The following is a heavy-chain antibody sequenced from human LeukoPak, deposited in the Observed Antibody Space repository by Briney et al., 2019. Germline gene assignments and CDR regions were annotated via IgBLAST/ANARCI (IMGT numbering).Heavy chain of an antibody. CDR2: IYYSGST. J-gene: IGHJ4*02. CDR3: ARAVAYSSGYYSTTYYFDY. Sequence: SETLSLTCTASGGSISSGGYYWSWIRQHPGKGLEWIGYIYYSGSTYYNPSLKSRVTISVDTSKNQFSLKLSSVTAADTAVYYCARAVAYSSGYYSTTYYFDYWGQGTLVTVSS. CDR1: GGSISSGGYY. V-gene: IGHV4-31*03. D-gene: IGHD3-22*01.